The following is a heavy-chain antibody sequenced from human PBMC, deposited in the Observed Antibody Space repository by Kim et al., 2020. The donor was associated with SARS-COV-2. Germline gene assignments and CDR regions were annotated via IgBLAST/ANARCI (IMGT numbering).Heavy chain of an antibody. J-gene: IGHJ4*02. D-gene: IGHD3-10*01. CDR1: GGSISSSSYY. CDR3: ARDRRVWFGEYQYRVFDS. Sequence: SETLSLTCTVSGGSISSSSYYWGWIRQPPGKGLEWIGTIFYSGSTYYNPSLKSRVTISVTTSKNQFSLRLSSVTAAATAVYYCARDRRVWFGEYQYRVFDSWGQGTLVTVSS. V-gene: IGHV4-39*07. CDR2: IFYSGST.